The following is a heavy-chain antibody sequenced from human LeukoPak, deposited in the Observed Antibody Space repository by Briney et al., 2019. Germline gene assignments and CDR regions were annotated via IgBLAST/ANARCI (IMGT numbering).Heavy chain of an antibody. CDR1: GFTFSTYS. V-gene: IGHV3-48*02. CDR3: ARGFVYFDY. CDR2: ISSSSSSI. Sequence: GGSLRLSCAASGFTFSTYSMIWVRQAPGKGLEWVSYISSSSSSIYYADSVKGRFTISRDNSMNSLYLQMNSLRDEDTAVYYCARGFVYFDYRGQGTLVTVSS. J-gene: IGHJ4*02.